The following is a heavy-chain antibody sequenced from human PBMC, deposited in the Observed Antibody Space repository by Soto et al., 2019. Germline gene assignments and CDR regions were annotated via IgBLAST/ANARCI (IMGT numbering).Heavy chain of an antibody. V-gene: IGHV3-7*01. CDR1: GFTFSTYC. J-gene: IGHJ4*02. CDR3: ATVAMTTIAVGRSVFDS. CDR2: IKQDGSEK. D-gene: IGHD3-16*01. Sequence: PVGSLRLSCAASGFTFSTYCMSWVRQAPGKGLEWVANIKQDGSEKYYVDSVKGRFTISRDNAKNSLYLQMNSLRAEDTAVYYCATVAMTTIAVGRSVFDSWGQGTLVTVTS.